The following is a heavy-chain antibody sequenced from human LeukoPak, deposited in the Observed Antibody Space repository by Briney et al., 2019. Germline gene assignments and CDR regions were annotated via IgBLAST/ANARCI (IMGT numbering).Heavy chain of an antibody. CDR1: GCTFSSYA. Sequence: GGSLRLSCAASGCTFSSYAMSWVRQAPGKGREWVSAISGSGGSTYYADSVKGRFTISRDNSKNTLYLQMNSLRAEDTAVYYCAKEWFSIAVAGTFDYWGQGTLVTVSS. CDR2: ISGSGGST. J-gene: IGHJ4*02. CDR3: AKEWFSIAVAGTFDY. V-gene: IGHV3-23*01. D-gene: IGHD6-19*01.